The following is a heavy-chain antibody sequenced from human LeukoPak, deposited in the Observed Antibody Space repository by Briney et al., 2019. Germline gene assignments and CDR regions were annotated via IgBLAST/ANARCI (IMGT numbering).Heavy chain of an antibody. J-gene: IGHJ4*02. CDR3: AKGQNSRGYSRDY. CDR1: GFTFSSYA. CDR2: ISGSGGST. V-gene: IGHV3-23*01. D-gene: IGHD5-18*01. Sequence: GGSLRPSCAASGFTFSSYAMSWVRQAPGKGLEWVSAISGSGGSTYYADSVKGRFTISRDNSKNTLYLQMNSLRAEDTAVYYCAKGQNSRGYSRDYWGQGTLVTVSS.